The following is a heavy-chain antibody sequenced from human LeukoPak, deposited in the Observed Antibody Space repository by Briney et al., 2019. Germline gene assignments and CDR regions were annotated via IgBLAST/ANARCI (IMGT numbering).Heavy chain of an antibody. J-gene: IGHJ5*02. V-gene: IGHV4-30-2*03. CDR1: GDSISSGGYW. CDR3: ARRGSSSWYGWFDP. CDR2: ISYGGKA. D-gene: IGHD6-13*01. Sequence: SETLSLTCAVSGDSISSGGYWWSWIRQHPGKGPEWIGYISYGGKADYNPSLKSRVTISVDTSKNQFSLKLSSVTAADTAVYYCARRGSSSWYGWFDPWGQGTLVTVSS.